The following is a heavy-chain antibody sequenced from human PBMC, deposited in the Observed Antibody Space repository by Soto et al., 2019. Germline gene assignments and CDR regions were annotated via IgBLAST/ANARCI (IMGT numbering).Heavy chain of an antibody. V-gene: IGHV3-15*01. Sequence: GGSLRLSCAASGFTFSNAWMSWVRQAPGKGLEWVGRIKSKTDGGTTDYAAPVKGRFTISRDDSKNTLYLQMNSLKTEDTAVYYCTTGISGSYFGGYYYYYMDVWGKGTTVTVSS. J-gene: IGHJ6*03. CDR1: GFTFSNAW. D-gene: IGHD1-26*01. CDR3: TTGISGSYFGGYYYYYMDV. CDR2: IKSKTDGGTT.